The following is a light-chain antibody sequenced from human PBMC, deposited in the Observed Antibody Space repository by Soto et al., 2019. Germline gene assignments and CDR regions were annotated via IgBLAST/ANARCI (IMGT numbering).Light chain of an antibody. Sequence: ETVLTQSPGTLSLSPGERATLSCRASQTVSSSYLAWYQQKPGQAPRLLIYGASSRATGIPDRFSGSGSGTDFTLTISRLEPEDFAAYYCQQYCQQYGSSPPSWTFGQGTRVEIK. J-gene: IGKJ1*01. CDR3: QQYCQQYGSSPPSWT. CDR2: GAS. V-gene: IGKV3-20*01. CDR1: QTVSSSY.